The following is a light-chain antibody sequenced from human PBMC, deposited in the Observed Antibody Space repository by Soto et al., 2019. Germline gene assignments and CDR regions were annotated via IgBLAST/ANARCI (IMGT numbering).Light chain of an antibody. CDR2: GVT. Sequence: QSVLTQPASVSGSPGQSITISCSGTSSDVGSYNYVAWFQQFSGKTPKHIIYGVTSRAPGVSSRFSGSKSGSTASLTISGLQAEDEADYYCISYTGRSTSYVFGTGTKV. CDR3: ISYTGRSTSYV. CDR1: SSDVGSYNY. J-gene: IGLJ1*01. V-gene: IGLV2-14*01.